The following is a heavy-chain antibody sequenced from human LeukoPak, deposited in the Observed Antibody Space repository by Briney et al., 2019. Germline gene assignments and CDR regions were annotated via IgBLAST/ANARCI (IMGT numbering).Heavy chain of an antibody. Sequence: ASVKVSCKASGYTFTSYGISWVRQAPGQGLEWMGWISAYNGNTNYAQKFQGRVTITTDESTSTAYMELSSLRSEDMAVYYCARAGGYCSSTSCPIPRYYYYMDVWGKGTTVTVSS. J-gene: IGHJ6*03. CDR1: GYTFTSYG. V-gene: IGHV1-18*03. CDR2: ISAYNGNT. CDR3: ARAGGYCSSTSCPIPRYYYYMDV. D-gene: IGHD2-2*01.